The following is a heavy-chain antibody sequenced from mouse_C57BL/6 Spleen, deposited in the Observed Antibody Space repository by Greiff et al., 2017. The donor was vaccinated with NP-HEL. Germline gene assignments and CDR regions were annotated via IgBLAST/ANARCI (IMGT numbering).Heavy chain of an antibody. V-gene: IGHV1-52*01. Sequence: QVQLQQPGAELVRPGSSVKLSCKASGYTFTSYWMHWVKQRPIQGLEWIGNIDPSDSETHYNQKFKDKATLTVDKSSSTAYMQLSSLTSEDSAVYYCAMASLYYYGSSRYYAMDYWGQGTSVTVSS. D-gene: IGHD1-1*01. CDR3: AMASLYYYGSSRYYAMDY. J-gene: IGHJ4*01. CDR2: IDPSDSET. CDR1: GYTFTSYW.